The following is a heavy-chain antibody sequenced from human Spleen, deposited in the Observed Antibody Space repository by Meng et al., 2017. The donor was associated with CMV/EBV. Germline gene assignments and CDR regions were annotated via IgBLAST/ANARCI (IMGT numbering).Heavy chain of an antibody. V-gene: IGHV3-48*03. D-gene: IGHD2-2*01. J-gene: IGHJ4*02. CDR2: ISSSGSSI. Sequence: SLKISCAASAFTFSSYDMNWVRQAPGKGLDWVSYISSSGSSISYADPVKGRFTISRDNAKNSLYLQMNSLRAEDTAVYYCARRYCSSASCLLDYWGQGTLVTVSS. CDR3: ARRYCSSASCLLDY. CDR1: AFTFSSYD.